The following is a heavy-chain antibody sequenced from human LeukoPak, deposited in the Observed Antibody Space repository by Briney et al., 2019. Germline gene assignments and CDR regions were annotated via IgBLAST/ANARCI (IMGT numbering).Heavy chain of an antibody. CDR3: ARAHYDSSGYYY. V-gene: IGHV3-21*01. CDR1: GFTFSSYS. D-gene: IGHD3-22*01. Sequence: GRSLRLSCAASGFTFSSYSMNWVRQAPGKGLEWVSSISSSSSYIYYADSVKGRFTISRDNAKNSLYLQMNSLRAEDTAVYYCARAHYDSSGYYYWGQGTLVTVSS. J-gene: IGHJ4*02. CDR2: ISSSSSYI.